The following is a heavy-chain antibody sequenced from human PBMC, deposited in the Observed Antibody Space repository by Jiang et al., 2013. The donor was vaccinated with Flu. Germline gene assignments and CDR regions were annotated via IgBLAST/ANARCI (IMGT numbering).Heavy chain of an antibody. CDR2: INAGNGNT. D-gene: IGHD2-2*02. CDR3: ARADCSSTSCYTGYYYYGMDV. Sequence: GAEVKKPGASVKVSCKASGYTFTSYAMHWVRQAPGQRLEWMGWINAGNGNTKYSQKFQGRVTITRDTSASTAYMELSSLRSEDTAVYYCARADCSSTSCYTGYYYYGMDVWGQGTTVTVSS. J-gene: IGHJ6*02. CDR1: GYTFTSYA. V-gene: IGHV1-3*01.